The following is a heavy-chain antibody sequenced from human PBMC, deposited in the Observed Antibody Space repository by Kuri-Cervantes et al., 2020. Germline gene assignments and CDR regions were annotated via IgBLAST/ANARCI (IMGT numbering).Heavy chain of an antibody. Sequence: SETLSLTCTVSGGSISSYYWSWIRQPPGKGLEWIGSIYHSGSTYYNPSLKSRVTISVDTSKNQFSLKLSSVTAADTAVYYCARGARHPTYGMDVWGQGTTVTVSS. D-gene: IGHD1-26*01. V-gene: IGHV4-59*12. CDR1: GGSISSYY. J-gene: IGHJ6*02. CDR2: IYHSGST. CDR3: ARGARHPTYGMDV.